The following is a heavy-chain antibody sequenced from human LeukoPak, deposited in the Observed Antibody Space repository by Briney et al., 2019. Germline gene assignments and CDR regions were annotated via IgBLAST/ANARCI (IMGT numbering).Heavy chain of an antibody. J-gene: IGHJ4*02. CDR3: ARRVVGATSADYFDY. CDR1: QFSVSINF. D-gene: IGHD1-26*01. V-gene: IGHV3-66*04. Sequence: PGGSLRLSCEASQFSVSINFMSWVRQTPGKGLEWVSVISSGGTTYYADSVKGRFTISRDNSKNTVSLQMNSLRAEDTAVYYCARRVVGATSADYFDYWGQGTLVTVSS. CDR2: ISSGGTT.